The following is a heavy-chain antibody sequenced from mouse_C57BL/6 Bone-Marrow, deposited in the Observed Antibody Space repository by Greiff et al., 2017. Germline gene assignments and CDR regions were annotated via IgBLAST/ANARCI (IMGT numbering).Heavy chain of an antibody. V-gene: IGHV1-80*01. D-gene: IGHD1-1*01. J-gene: IGHJ3*01. Sequence: VQLQQSGAELVKPGASVKISCKASGYAFSSYWMNWVKQRPGKGLEWIGQIYPGDGDTNYNGKFKGKATLTADKSSSTAYMQLSSLTSEDSAVYFCARGDYYGSSYAAYWGQGTLVTVSA. CDR3: ARGDYYGSSYAAY. CDR1: GYAFSSYW. CDR2: IYPGDGDT.